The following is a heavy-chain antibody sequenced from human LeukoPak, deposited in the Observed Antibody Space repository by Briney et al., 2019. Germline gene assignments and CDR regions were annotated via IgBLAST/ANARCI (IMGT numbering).Heavy chain of an antibody. V-gene: IGHV3-30*03. Sequence: GGSLRPSCAASGFSFSAFGMNWVRQAPGKGLEWVAVISYDGSNKYYADSVKGRFTISRDNSKNTLYLQMNSLRAEDTAVYYCATTEEVRYFLFDYWGQGTLVTVSS. J-gene: IGHJ4*02. D-gene: IGHD2/OR15-2a*01. CDR1: GFSFSAFG. CDR2: ISYDGSNK. CDR3: ATTEEVRYFLFDY.